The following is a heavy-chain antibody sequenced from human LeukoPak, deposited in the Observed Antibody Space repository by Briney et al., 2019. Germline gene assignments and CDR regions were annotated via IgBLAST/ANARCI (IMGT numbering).Heavy chain of an antibody. J-gene: IGHJ2*01. CDR1: GFTFNSYD. V-gene: IGHV3-30*18. D-gene: IGHD1-1*01. CDR2: ISYDGSNK. Sequence: GGSLRLSCVASGFTFNSYDMHWVRQAPGKGLEWVAVISYDGSNKYYADSVEGRFTISTDNSKDSLYLQMNTLRAEDTAMYYCAKGLPTTSWYFGLWGRGTLVTVSS. CDR3: AKGLPTTSWYFGL.